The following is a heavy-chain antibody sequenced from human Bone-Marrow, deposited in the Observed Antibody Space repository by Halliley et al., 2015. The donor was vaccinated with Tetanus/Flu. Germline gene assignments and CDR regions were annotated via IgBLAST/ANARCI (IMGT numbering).Heavy chain of an antibody. Sequence: SLRLSCTASAFSISTYSMTWVRQAPGKGLEWVAVVYASGGTYYADSVKGRFTISRDNSKNIVYLQMKTPRAEDTAVYYCARGPIELGGRGGWFDPWGQGTLVTVSS. D-gene: IGHD2-15*01. CDR3: ARGPIELGGRGGWFDP. V-gene: IGHV3-53*01. CDR2: VYASGGT. CDR1: AFSISTYS. J-gene: IGHJ5*02.